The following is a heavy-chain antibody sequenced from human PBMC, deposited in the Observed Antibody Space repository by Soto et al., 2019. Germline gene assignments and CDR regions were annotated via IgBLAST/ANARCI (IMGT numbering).Heavy chain of an antibody. J-gene: IGHJ6*02. CDR2: INSDGSST. Sequence: GGSLRLSCAASGFTFSSYWMHWVRQAPGKGLVWVSRINSDGSSTSYADSVKGRFTISRDNAKNTLYLQMNSLRAEDTAVYYCASGYYGSGNVYYGMDVWGQGTTVTVSS. V-gene: IGHV3-74*01. D-gene: IGHD3-10*01. CDR1: GFTFSSYW. CDR3: ASGYYGSGNVYYGMDV.